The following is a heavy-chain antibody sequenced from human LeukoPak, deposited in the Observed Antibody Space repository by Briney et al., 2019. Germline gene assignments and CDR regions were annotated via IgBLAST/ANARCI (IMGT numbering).Heavy chain of an antibody. D-gene: IGHD3-16*01. V-gene: IGHV3-7*01. J-gene: IGHJ5*02. CDR1: GFTFSSYW. CDR2: INQDGSQK. CDR3: ARRVFGP. Sequence: GGSLRLSCAASGFTFSSYWMNWARQAPGKGLEWVANINQDGSQKFYVDSVKGRFTISRDNANNSLYLQMNSLRAEDTAVYYCARRVFGPWGQGTLVTVSS.